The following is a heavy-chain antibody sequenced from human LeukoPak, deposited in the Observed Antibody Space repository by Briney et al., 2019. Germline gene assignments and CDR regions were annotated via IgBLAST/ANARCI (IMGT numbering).Heavy chain of an antibody. CDR1: GFIFTNYF. V-gene: IGHV3-7*01. D-gene: IGHD3-3*01. Sequence: GGSLRLSCAASGFIFTNYFMSWVRQAPGKGLEWVASIKHDGSEKYYVDSVRGRFTISRDNTMNSLYLQMSSLRAEDTAVYYCATDRGWRTSGYYLYYFDYWGQGTLVTVSS. CDR3: ATDRGWRTSGYYLYYFDY. CDR2: IKHDGSEK. J-gene: IGHJ4*02.